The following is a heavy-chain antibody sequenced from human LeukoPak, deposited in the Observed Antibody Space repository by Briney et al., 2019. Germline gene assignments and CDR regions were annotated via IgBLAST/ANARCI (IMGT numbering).Heavy chain of an antibody. J-gene: IGHJ6*03. CDR2: ISDSDGNT. V-gene: IGHV3-23*01. D-gene: IGHD3-22*01. CDR1: GFTFSSYA. Sequence: GGSLRLSCAASGFTFSSYAMSWVRQAPGKGLEWVSAISDSDGNTYYADSVKGRFTISRDNSKNTLYLHMNSLRAEDTAVYYCAKDSSGYYYVDYYMDVWGKGTTVTISS. CDR3: AKDSSGYYYVDYYMDV.